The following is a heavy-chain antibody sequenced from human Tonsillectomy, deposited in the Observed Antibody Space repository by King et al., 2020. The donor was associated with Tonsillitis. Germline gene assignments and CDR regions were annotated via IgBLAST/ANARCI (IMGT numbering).Heavy chain of an antibody. D-gene: IGHD3-3*01. CDR3: ASGGTYYDFWSGSPF. CDR2: ISYDGSNK. J-gene: IGHJ4*02. Sequence: VQLVESGGGVVQPGRSLRLSCAASGFTFSSYALHWVRQAPGKGLEWVAVISYDGSNKYHADSVKGRFTISRDNSKITLYLQMNSLSAEDTAVYYCASGGTYYDFWSGSPFWGQGILVTVSS. CDR1: GFTFSSYA. V-gene: IGHV3-30-3*01.